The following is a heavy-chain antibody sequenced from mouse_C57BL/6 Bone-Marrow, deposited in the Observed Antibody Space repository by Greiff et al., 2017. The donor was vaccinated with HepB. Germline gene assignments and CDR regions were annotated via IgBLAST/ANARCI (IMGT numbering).Heavy chain of an antibody. CDR1: GFNIKDDY. CDR3: TTMITYYFDY. D-gene: IGHD2-4*01. CDR2: IDPENGDT. V-gene: IGHV14-4*01. J-gene: IGHJ2*01. Sequence: EVKLVESGAELVRPGASVKLSCTASGFNIKDDYMHWVKQRPEQGLEWIGWIDPENGDTEYASKFQGKATITADTSSNTAYLQLSSLTSEDTAVYYCTTMITYYFDYWGQGTTLTVSS.